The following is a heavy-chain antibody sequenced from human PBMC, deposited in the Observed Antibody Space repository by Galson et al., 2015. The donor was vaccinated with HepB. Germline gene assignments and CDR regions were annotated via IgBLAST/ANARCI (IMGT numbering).Heavy chain of an antibody. CDR2: ISATGGRT. CDR3: AQGGDTTRTYNWLDS. V-gene: IGHV3-23*01. D-gene: IGHD1-26*01. J-gene: IGHJ5*01. Sequence: SLRLSCAASGLRFSTYAMSWVRQGPRKGLEWVSGISATGGRTYYADSAMGRFTISRDNSKNTLYLQMNSLRVEDTALYYCAQGGDTTRTYNWLDSWGQGTLVTVSS. CDR1: GLRFSTYA.